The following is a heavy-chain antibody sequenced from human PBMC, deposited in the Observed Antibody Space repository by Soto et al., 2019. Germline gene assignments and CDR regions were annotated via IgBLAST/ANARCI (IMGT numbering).Heavy chain of an antibody. D-gene: IGHD5-12*01. Sequence: QVQLVQSGAEVKKPGSSVKVSCKASGGTFSSYTISWVRQAPGQGLEWMGRIIPILGIAYYAQKFQGRVTITADKSTSTAYIELSSLRSEDTAVYYCARDLTTEHIVATLGDYYYYYMDVWGKGTTVTVSS. V-gene: IGHV1-69*08. CDR2: IIPILGIA. J-gene: IGHJ6*03. CDR3: ARDLTTEHIVATLGDYYYYYMDV. CDR1: GGTFSSYT.